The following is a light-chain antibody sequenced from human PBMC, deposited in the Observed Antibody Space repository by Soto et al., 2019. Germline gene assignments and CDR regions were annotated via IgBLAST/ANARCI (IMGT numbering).Light chain of an antibody. CDR1: QSISSW. V-gene: IGKV1-5*01. J-gene: IGKJ4*01. CDR3: QQLSRYPLT. CDR2: SAS. Sequence: DLQMTQSPSTLSASVGDRVTITCRASQSISSWLAWYQQKPGKAPDLLIYSASTLQSGVPSRFSGSGSETEFSLTIRALQPEDFATYYCQQLSRYPLTFGGGTKVDIK.